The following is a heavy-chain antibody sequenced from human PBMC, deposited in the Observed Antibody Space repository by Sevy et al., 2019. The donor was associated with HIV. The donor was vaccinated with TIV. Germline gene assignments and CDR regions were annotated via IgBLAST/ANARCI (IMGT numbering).Heavy chain of an antibody. Sequence: ASVKVSCKASGHTFAGYYIHWVRQAPGQGLEWMGWINANSGGTNYAQKFQDRVTMTSDTSISTGYMDLSRLRSDDTAVYFCTRSGYYYGFDYWGQGTLVTVSS. V-gene: IGHV1-2*02. CDR1: GHTFAGYY. CDR3: TRSGYYYGFDY. J-gene: IGHJ4*02. D-gene: IGHD3-22*01. CDR2: INANSGGT.